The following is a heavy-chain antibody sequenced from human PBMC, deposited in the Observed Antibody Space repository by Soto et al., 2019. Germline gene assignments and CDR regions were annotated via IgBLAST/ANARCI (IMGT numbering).Heavy chain of an antibody. Sequence: SVKVSCKASGGTFSSYAISWVRQAPGQGLEWMRGIIPIFGTANYAQKYKGRVTITADESTSTAYMELSSLRSEDTAVYYCARRRGVNYDFWSGPFDYWGQGTLFTVSS. CDR2: IIPIFGTA. CDR3: ARRRGVNYDFWSGPFDY. V-gene: IGHV1-69*13. CDR1: GGTFSSYA. J-gene: IGHJ4*02. D-gene: IGHD3-3*01.